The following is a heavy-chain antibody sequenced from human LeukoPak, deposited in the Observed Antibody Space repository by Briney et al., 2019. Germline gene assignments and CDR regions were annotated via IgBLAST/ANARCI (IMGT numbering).Heavy chain of an antibody. Sequence: GGSLRLSCAASGFTFSSYSMNWVRQAPGKGLEWVSYISSSSSTIYYADSVKGRFTISRDNAKNSLYLQMNSLRAEDTAVYYCARVSGVELRRPPTDPFDIWGQGTMVTVSS. J-gene: IGHJ3*02. CDR1: GFTFSSYS. V-gene: IGHV3-48*01. D-gene: IGHD1-7*01. CDR3: ARVSGVELRRPPTDPFDI. CDR2: ISSSSSTI.